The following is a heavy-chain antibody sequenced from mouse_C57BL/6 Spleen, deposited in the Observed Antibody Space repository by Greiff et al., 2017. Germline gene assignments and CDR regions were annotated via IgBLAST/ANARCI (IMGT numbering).Heavy chain of an antibody. D-gene: IGHD1-1*01. V-gene: IGHV1-53*01. CDR3: AREDYYGSYAMDY. Sequence: VQLQQPGTELVKPGASVKLSCKASGYTFTSYWMHWVKQRPGQGLEWIGIINPSNGGTNYNEKFKNKATLTVDKATCTAYMQLSSLTSEDSAVYYCAREDYYGSYAMDYWGQGTSVTVSS. CDR2: INPSNGGT. J-gene: IGHJ4*01. CDR1: GYTFTSYW.